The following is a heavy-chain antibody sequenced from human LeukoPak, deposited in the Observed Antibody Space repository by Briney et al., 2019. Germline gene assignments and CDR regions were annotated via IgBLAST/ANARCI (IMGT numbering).Heavy chain of an antibody. CDR1: GGSISSSSYY. CDR3: AGNSYGHLNWFDP. J-gene: IGHJ5*02. D-gene: IGHD5-18*01. V-gene: IGHV4-39*07. Sequence: SETLSLTCTVSGGSISSSSYYWGWIRQPPGKGLEWIGSIYYSGSTYYNPSLKSRVTISVDTSKNQFSLKLSSVTAADTAVYYCAGNSYGHLNWFDPWGQGTLVTVSS. CDR2: IYYSGST.